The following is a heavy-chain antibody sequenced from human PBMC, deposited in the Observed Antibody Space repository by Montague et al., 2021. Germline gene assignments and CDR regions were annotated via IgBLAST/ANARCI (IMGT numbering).Heavy chain of an antibody. CDR1: GGAISSFY. Sequence: SETLSLTCTVSGGAISSFYWHWIRHSPGKGLEWIGEIYYNGNTKYDPSLKSRVTMSVDTPKNQFSLRLSSVTVADTAVYYCARGWGAFDSWGQGTLVTVSS. CDR3: ARGWGAFDS. V-gene: IGHV4-59*01. D-gene: IGHD3-16*01. J-gene: IGHJ4*02. CDR2: IYYNGNT.